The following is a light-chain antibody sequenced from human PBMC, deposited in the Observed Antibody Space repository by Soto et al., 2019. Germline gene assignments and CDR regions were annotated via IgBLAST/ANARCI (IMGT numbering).Light chain of an antibody. V-gene: IGLV2-23*02. CDR2: EVS. CDR3: CSYAGSSIVV. J-gene: IGLJ2*01. Sequence: QSVLTQPASVSGSPGQSITISCTGTSSDVGSYNLVSWYQQHPGKAPKLMIYEVSKRPSGVSNRFSGSKSGNTASLTISGLQAEYEADYYCCSYAGSSIVVFGGGTKLTVL. CDR1: SSDVGSYNL.